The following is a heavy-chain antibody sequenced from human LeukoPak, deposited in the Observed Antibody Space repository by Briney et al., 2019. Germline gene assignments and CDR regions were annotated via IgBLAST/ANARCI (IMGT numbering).Heavy chain of an antibody. D-gene: IGHD3-3*01. Sequence: GGSLRLSCAASGFTFSTYAVNWVRQAPGKGLEWVSTISGSGDSTYYADSVKGRFTISRDNSKNTLYLQMNSLRAEDTAVYYCARGADYDFWSGYYFDYWGQGTLVTVSS. J-gene: IGHJ4*02. CDR2: ISGSGDST. CDR1: GFTFSTYA. CDR3: ARGADYDFWSGYYFDY. V-gene: IGHV3-23*01.